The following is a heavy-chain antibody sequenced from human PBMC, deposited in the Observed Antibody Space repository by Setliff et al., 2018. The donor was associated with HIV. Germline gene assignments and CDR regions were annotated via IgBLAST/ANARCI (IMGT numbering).Heavy chain of an antibody. CDR3: ARHVVALGIVVLPAGALDF. D-gene: IGHD2-2*01. J-gene: IGHJ4*02. CDR2: IHYTGST. V-gene: IGHV4-39*01. Sequence: KPSETLSLTCSVSGAPVSSGRYYWGWVRQPPGKGLEWIATIHYTGSTYYNPSLKNRGTISVDTSKNQFSLKLSSVTAADTAIYYGARHVVALGIVVLPAGALDFWGPGTLVTVSS. CDR1: GAPVSSGRYY.